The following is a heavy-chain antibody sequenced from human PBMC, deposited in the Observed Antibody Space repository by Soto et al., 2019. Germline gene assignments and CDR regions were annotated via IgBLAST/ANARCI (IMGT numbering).Heavy chain of an antibody. CDR1: GFTVSSKY. V-gene: IGHV3-48*02. Sequence: GGSLRLSCAASGFTVSSKYMSWVRQAPGKGLEWVSYISSSSATIYYSDSVKGRFTISRDNAKNSLYLQMNSLRDEDTAVYYCARRANYYDSSGYYELDYWGQGTLVTVSS. J-gene: IGHJ4*02. CDR3: ARRANYYDSSGYYELDY. CDR2: ISSSSATI. D-gene: IGHD3-22*01.